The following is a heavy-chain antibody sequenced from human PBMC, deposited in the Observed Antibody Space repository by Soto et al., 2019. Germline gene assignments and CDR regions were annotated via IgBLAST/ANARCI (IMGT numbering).Heavy chain of an antibody. CDR2: VSHDGRNT. V-gene: IGHV3-30*03. Sequence: GGSLRLSCAASGFTFRDYARHWVRQAPGKGLEWVAVVSHDGRNTHYADSVKGRFTITTDTSASTAYMELSSLRSEDTAVYYCARAPYGSGSYSSDYFDYWGQGTLVTVSS. J-gene: IGHJ4*02. CDR3: ARAPYGSGSYSSDYFDY. D-gene: IGHD3-10*01. CDR1: GFTFRDYA.